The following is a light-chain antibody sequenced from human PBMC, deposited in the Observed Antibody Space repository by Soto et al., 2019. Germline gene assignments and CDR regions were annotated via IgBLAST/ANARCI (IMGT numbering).Light chain of an antibody. Sequence: EIVLTQSPATRSLSPGERATLSCRASQSVSSYLAWYQQKPGQAPRLLIYDASNRATGIPARFSGSGSGTDFTLTIRSLGPEDFAVYYCQQRSNWPLTFGGGTKVEIK. CDR3: QQRSNWPLT. V-gene: IGKV3-11*01. CDR2: DAS. CDR1: QSVSSY. J-gene: IGKJ4*01.